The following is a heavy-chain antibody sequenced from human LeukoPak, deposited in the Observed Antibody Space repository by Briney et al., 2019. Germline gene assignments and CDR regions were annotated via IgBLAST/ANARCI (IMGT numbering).Heavy chain of an antibody. Sequence: SETLSLTCTVSGGSITGHYWTWIRQSPGKGLEWFGFVYDNGNTNYNSSLQSRVTMSVDTSTNQLSLKMTSVTAADTAIYYCARVFRGVVTSNWFDPWGQGTLVTVSS. V-gene: IGHV4-59*11. CDR2: VYDNGNT. CDR1: GGSITGHY. J-gene: IGHJ5*02. D-gene: IGHD2-21*02. CDR3: ARVFRGVVTSNWFDP.